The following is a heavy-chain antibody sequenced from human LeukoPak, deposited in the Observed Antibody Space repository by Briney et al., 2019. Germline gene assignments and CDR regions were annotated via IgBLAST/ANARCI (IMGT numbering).Heavy chain of an antibody. Sequence: PGGSLRLSCAASGFSLSNYGMHWVRQAPGKGLEWVAALLYDGNTKHYADSVKGRFTISRDISKNTFYLQMNSLTAEDTAVYYCARDHRPEIQYYYMDVWGKGITVAVSS. CDR1: GFSLSNYG. CDR3: ARDHRPEIQYYYMDV. D-gene: IGHD1-14*01. J-gene: IGHJ6*03. V-gene: IGHV3-33*01. CDR2: LLYDGNTK.